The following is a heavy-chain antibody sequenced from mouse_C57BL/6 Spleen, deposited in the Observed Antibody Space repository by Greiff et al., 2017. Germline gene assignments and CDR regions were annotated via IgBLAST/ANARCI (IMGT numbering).Heavy chain of an antibody. CDR1: GYAFSSSW. D-gene: IGHD2-10*02. V-gene: IGHV1-82*01. CDR3: ARQSGNLYYYAMDY. Sequence: VKLQESGPELVKPGASVKISCKASGYAFSSSWMNWVKQRPGKGLEWIGRIYPGDGDTNYNGKFKGKATLTADKSSSTAYMQLSSLTSEDSAVYFCARQSGNLYYYAMDYWGQGTSVTVSS. CDR2: IYPGDGDT. J-gene: IGHJ4*01.